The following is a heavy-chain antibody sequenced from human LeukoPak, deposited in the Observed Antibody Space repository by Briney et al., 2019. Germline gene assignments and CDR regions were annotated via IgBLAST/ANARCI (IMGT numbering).Heavy chain of an antibody. CDR1: GFTISNYY. J-gene: IGHJ4*02. CDR3: ARGGPATTIDY. Sequence: GGSLRLSCAASGFTISNYYMSWVRQAPGKGLEWVSVIYTGGNTYYTDAVKGRFTISRHNSKNTLYLQMDNLRAEDTAVYYCARGGPATTIDYWGRGTLVTVSS. D-gene: IGHD1-1*01. V-gene: IGHV3-53*04. CDR2: IYTGGNT.